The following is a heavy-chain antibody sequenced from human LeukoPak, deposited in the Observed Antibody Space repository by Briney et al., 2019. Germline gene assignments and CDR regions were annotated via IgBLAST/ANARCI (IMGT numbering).Heavy chain of an antibody. D-gene: IGHD6-13*01. CDR1: GSSISSGDYY. V-gene: IGHV4-30-4*01. CDR3: AREVEGIPSSYI. CDR2: IYYSGST. J-gene: IGHJ3*02. Sequence: SETLSLTCTVSGSSISSGDYYWSWIRQPPGKGLEWIGYIYYSGSTYYNPSLKSRVTISVDTSKNQFSLKLSSVTAADTAVYYCAREVEGIPSSYIWGQGTMVTVSS.